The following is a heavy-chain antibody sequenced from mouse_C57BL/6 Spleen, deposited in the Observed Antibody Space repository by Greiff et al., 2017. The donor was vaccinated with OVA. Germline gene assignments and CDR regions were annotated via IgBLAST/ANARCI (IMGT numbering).Heavy chain of an antibody. J-gene: IGHJ1*03. CDR2: ISYDGSN. CDR1: GYSITSGYY. Sequence: DVQLQESGPGLVKPSQSLSLTCSVTGYSITSGYYWNWIRQFPGNKLEWMGYISYDGSNNYNPSLKNRISITRDTSKNQFFLKLNSVTTEDTATYYCARDYSNYGYFDVWGTGTTVTVSS. D-gene: IGHD2-5*01. CDR3: ARDYSNYGYFDV. V-gene: IGHV3-6*01.